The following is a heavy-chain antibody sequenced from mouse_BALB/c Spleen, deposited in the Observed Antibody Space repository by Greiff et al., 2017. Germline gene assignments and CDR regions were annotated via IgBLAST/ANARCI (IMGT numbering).Heavy chain of an antibody. J-gene: IGHJ3*01. CDR2: IYPYNGGT. CDR3: ARSDGNYYRAWFAY. V-gene: IGHV1S29*02. Sequence: EVQLQQPGAELVRPGASVKISCKASGYTFTDYNMHWVKQSHGKSLEWIGYIYPYNGGTGYNQKFKSKATLTVDNSSSTAYMELRSLTSEDSAVYYCARSDGNYYRAWFAYWGQGTLVTVSA. D-gene: IGHD2-1*01. CDR1: GYTFTDYN.